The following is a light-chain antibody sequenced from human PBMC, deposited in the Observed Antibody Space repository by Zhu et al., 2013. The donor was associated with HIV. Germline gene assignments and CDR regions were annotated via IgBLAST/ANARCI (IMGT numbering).Light chain of an antibody. Sequence: EIVLTQSPGSLALSPGERATLSCRASQTVNRGYLAWYQQKPGQPPRLLIYGASNRATGIPDRFSGSGSGTLFTLTITRLEPEDFAMYYCHHYGSSLSSFGQGTKVEIK. J-gene: IGKJ2*03. CDR2: GAS. V-gene: IGKV3-20*01. CDR1: QTVNRGY. CDR3: HHYGSSLSS.